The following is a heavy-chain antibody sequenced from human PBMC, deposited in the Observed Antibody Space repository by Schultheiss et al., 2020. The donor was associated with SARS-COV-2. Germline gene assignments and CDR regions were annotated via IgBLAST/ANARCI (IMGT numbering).Heavy chain of an antibody. V-gene: IGHV1-18*01. CDR1: GYTFTSYG. D-gene: IGHD2-15*01. Sequence: ASVKVSCKASGYTFTSYGISWVRQAPGQGLEWMGWISAYNGNTNYAQKLQGRVTMTTDTSTSTAYMELRSLRSDDTAVYYCASFVGYCSGGSCYPKYYYGMDVWGQGTTVTVSS. J-gene: IGHJ6*02. CDR2: ISAYNGNT. CDR3: ASFVGYCSGGSCYPKYYYGMDV.